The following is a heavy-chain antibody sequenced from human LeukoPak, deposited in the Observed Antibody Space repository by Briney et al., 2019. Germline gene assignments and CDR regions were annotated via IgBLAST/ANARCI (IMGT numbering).Heavy chain of an antibody. Sequence: PGGSLRLSCAASGFTFSDSYMTWLRQAPGKGLELLSYISGSASDVNYIDSVRGRFTISRDNAKNSLYLHMNSLTVEDTAVYYCSRDPRHNDYWGQGTLVTVSS. V-gene: IGHV3-11*01. CDR1: GFTFSDSY. CDR3: SRDPRHNDY. J-gene: IGHJ4*02. CDR2: ISGSASDV.